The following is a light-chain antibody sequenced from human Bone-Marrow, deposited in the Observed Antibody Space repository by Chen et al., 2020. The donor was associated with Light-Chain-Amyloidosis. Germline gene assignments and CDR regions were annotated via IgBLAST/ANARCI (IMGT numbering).Light chain of an antibody. CDR3: QSADSSGTYEVI. Sequence: SYELTKPPSVSVSPGQTARIPCSGDDLPTKYAYWYQQKPGQAPVLVIHRDTERPSGISERFSGSSSWTTATLTISGVQAEDDADYHCQSADSSGTYEVIFGGGTKLTVL. CDR2: RDT. CDR1: DLPTKY. V-gene: IGLV3-25*03. J-gene: IGLJ2*01.